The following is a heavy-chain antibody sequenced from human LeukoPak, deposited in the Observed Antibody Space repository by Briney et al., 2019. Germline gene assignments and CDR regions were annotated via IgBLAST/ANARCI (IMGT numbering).Heavy chain of an antibody. J-gene: IGHJ4*02. CDR2: ISSSGSGGNT. V-gene: IGHV3-23*01. Sequence: GGSLRLFCAASGVTLSSYAMSWARQAPGKGLEWVSGISSSGSGGNTYYADSVKGRFTISRDSSKNTLFLHMNTLRAEDTAVYYCAKDNDYGGSLDYWGQGTLVTVSS. CDR3: AKDNDYGGSLDY. D-gene: IGHD4-23*01. CDR1: GVTLSSYA.